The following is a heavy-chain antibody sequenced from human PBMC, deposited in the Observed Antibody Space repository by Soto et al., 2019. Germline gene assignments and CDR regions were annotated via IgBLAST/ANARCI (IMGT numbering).Heavy chain of an antibody. CDR2: INHSGST. J-gene: IGHJ4*02. Sequence: QVQLQQWGAGLLKPSETLSLTCAVYGGSFSGYYWSWIRQPPGKGLEWIGEINHSGSTNYNPSLKSRVTISEDTSKNQFSLKLGSVTAADTAVYYCAREGGLVLDSWGQGTLVTVSS. D-gene: IGHD6-6*01. CDR3: AREGGLVLDS. CDR1: GGSFSGYY. V-gene: IGHV4-34*01.